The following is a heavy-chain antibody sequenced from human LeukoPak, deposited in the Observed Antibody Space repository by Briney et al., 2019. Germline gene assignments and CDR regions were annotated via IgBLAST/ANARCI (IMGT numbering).Heavy chain of an antibody. CDR3: ARGLYGSGSPDY. V-gene: IGHV4-30-4*08. CDR1: GGSISSGDYY. Sequence: PSETLSLTCTVSGGSISSGDYYWSWIRQPPGKGLEWIGYIYYSGSTYYNPSLKSRVTISVDTSKNQFSLKLSSVTAADTAVYYCARGLYGSGSPDYWGQGTLVTVSS. CDR2: IYYSGST. J-gene: IGHJ4*02. D-gene: IGHD3-10*01.